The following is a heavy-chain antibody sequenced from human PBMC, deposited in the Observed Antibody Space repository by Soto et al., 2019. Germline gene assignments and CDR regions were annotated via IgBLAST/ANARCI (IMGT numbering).Heavy chain of an antibody. CDR2: INHSGST. Sequence: PSETLSLTCAVYGGSFSGYYWTWIRQPPGTGLEWIGEINHSGSTNYNPSLKSRVTISVDTSKNQFSLKLSSVTAADTAVYYCARGRGRRYYDSSGYYPNWFDPWGLGTLVTVSS. CDR3: ARGRGRRYYDSSGYYPNWFDP. D-gene: IGHD3-22*01. V-gene: IGHV4-34*01. J-gene: IGHJ5*02. CDR1: GGSFSGYY.